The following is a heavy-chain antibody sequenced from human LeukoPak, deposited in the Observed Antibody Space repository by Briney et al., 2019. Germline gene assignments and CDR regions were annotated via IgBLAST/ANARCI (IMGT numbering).Heavy chain of an antibody. J-gene: IGHJ4*02. CDR1: GGSISSSSCY. CDR3: ARSNWDSNVGIDY. CDR2: MYYSGIT. V-gene: IGHV4-39*01. D-gene: IGHD1-7*01. Sequence: SETLSLTCTVSGGSISSSSCYWGWIRQPPGKGLEWIGTMYYSGITYYNPSLKSRVTTSVDTSKNQFTLKVSSVTAADTAVYYCARSNWDSNVGIDYWGQGILVIVSS.